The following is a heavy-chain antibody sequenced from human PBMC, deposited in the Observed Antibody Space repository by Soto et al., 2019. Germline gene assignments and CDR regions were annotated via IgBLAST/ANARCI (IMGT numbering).Heavy chain of an antibody. CDR3: ARDPSHTSGDKLYLDC. J-gene: IGHJ4*02. CDR1: GYSYRIYA. Sequence: QIHLVQSGAEVKKPGASVRVSCKTSGYSYRIYAITWVRQAPGQGLEWMGWISTYNHDTRYAQRFQGRLSIATDTPPSTAYMELGSRTPDDTAVYYCARDPSHTSGDKLYLDCWGQGTLVTVSS. D-gene: IGHD3-22*01. V-gene: IGHV1-18*01. CDR2: ISTYNHDT.